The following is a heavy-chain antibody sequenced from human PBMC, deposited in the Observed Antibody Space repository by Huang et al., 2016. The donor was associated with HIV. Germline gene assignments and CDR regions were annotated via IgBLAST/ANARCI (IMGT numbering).Heavy chain of an antibody. Sequence: GTLSLTCSVSGDSISSQYWGWIRQPPGKGLEWIGTIYYSGSPSYNPSLKSRVTMSVDTSNNQFSLKLNSVTAADTAVYYCARYDVLTGANYYMDVWGIGSTVIVSS. V-gene: IGHV4-59*11. J-gene: IGHJ6*03. CDR3: ARYDVLTGANYYMDV. CDR1: GDSISSQY. D-gene: IGHD3-9*01. CDR2: IYYSGSP.